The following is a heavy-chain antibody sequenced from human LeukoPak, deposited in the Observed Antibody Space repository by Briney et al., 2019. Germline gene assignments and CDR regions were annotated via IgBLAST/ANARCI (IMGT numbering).Heavy chain of an antibody. CDR2: IRSKANSYTT. CDR1: GFTFCDHY. J-gene: IGHJ4*02. D-gene: IGHD3-16*01. V-gene: IGHV3-72*01. Sequence: GGSLRLSCAASGFTFCDHYMDWVRQAAEKGLEWVGRIRSKANSYTTEYAASVKGRFTISRDDSKNSLYLQMNSLKTEDTAVYYCAQSGSYAAFDYWGQGTLVTVSS. CDR3: AQSGSYAAFDY.